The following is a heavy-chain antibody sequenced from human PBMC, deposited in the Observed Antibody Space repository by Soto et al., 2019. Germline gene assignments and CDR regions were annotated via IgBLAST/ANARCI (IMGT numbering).Heavy chain of an antibody. Sequence: QVQLVQSGAEVKKPGASVKVSCKASGYTFTSYGISWVRQAPGQGLEWMGWISAYNGNTNYAQKLQGRVTMTTDTSTSTGYMELRSLRSDDTAVYYCSISPIWGSYRFDFDYWGQGTLVTVSS. CDR2: ISAYNGNT. CDR3: SISPIWGSYRFDFDY. CDR1: GYTFTSYG. V-gene: IGHV1-18*01. D-gene: IGHD3-16*02. J-gene: IGHJ4*02.